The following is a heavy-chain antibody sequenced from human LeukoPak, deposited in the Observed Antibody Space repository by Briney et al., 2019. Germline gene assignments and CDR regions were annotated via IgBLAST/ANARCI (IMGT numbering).Heavy chain of an antibody. V-gene: IGHV5-51*04. CDR2: IYLGDSDT. J-gene: IGHJ4*02. D-gene: IGHD3-22*01. CDR3: AKRADSSGDYYLDY. CDR1: GYSFTTYW. Sequence: GESLKISCIVSGYSFTTYWIGWVRQMPGKGLGWMGIIYLGDSDTRYSPSFQGQVTISADKPISTAYLQWSSLKASDTAIYYCAKRADSSGDYYLDYWGQGTLVTVSS.